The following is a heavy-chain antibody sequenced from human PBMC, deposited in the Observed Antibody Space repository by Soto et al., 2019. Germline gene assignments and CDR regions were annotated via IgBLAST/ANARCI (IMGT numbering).Heavy chain of an antibody. CDR3: ARVSPPAEEGNYYYGMYV. CDR1: GYSFSTYG. J-gene: IGHJ6*02. CDR2: ISAYNGNT. Sequence: QVQLVQSGAEVKKPGASVKVSCTASGYSFSTYGISWVRQAPGQGLEWMGWISAYNGNTNYAQNLQGRVTMTTDTSTSTAYMELRSLRSDDTAVYSCARVSPPAEEGNYYYGMYVWGQGTTVTVSS. D-gene: IGHD2-2*01. V-gene: IGHV1-18*01.